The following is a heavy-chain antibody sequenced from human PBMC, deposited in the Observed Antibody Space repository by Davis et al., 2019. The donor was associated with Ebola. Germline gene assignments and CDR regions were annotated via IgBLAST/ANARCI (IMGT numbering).Heavy chain of an antibody. Sequence: GESLKISCAASGFTFSSYSMNWVRQAPGKGLEWVSSISSSSSYIYYADSVKGRFTISRDNAKNSLYLQMNSLRAEDTAVYYCAKTSYGPIYYYYGMDVWGKGTTVTVSS. CDR2: ISSSSSYI. V-gene: IGHV3-21*04. CDR3: AKTSYGPIYYYYGMDV. J-gene: IGHJ6*04. CDR1: GFTFSSYS. D-gene: IGHD5-18*01.